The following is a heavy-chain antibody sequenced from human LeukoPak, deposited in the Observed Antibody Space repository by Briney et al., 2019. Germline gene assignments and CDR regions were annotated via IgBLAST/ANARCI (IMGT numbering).Heavy chain of an antibody. V-gene: IGHV4-34*01. D-gene: IGHD6-19*01. CDR2: INHSGST. Sequence: SETLSLTCAVYGGSFSGYYWSWIRQPPGKGLEWIGEINHSGSTNYNPSLKSRVTISVDTSKNQFSLKLSSVTAADTAVYYCARADSSGWYFTYWGQGTLVTVSS. CDR1: GGSFSGYY. J-gene: IGHJ4*02. CDR3: ARADSSGWYFTY.